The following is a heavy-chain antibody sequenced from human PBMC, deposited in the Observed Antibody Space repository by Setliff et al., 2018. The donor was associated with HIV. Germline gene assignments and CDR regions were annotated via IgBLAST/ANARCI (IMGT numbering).Heavy chain of an antibody. CDR3: ARSRTYYADTSGYVHYHYYGMGV. CDR2: INQSGST. CDR1: GGSFSSYY. V-gene: IGHV4-34*01. D-gene: IGHD3-22*01. J-gene: IGHJ6*02. Sequence: SETLSLTCAVSGGSFSSYYWIWIRQVPGKGLEWIGEINQSGSTNYNPSLKSRVTISVDTPKNQFFLNLRSVTAADAAVYFCARSRTYYADTSGYVHYHYYGMGVWGQGTTVTVSS.